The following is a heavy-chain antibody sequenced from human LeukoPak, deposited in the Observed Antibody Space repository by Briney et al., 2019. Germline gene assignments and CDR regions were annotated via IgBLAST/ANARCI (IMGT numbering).Heavy chain of an antibody. D-gene: IGHD6-13*01. V-gene: IGHV3-23*01. CDR2: TSSSGGST. CDR1: GFTFSSYA. J-gene: IGHJ3*02. CDR3: AKGWSKSSLDGFDM. Sequence: GGSLRLSCAASGFTFSSYAMSWVRQAPGKGLEWVSGTSSSGGSTYYTASVKGRFTISRDNSWNTLSRQMNSLRAEDTAIYYCAKGWSKSSLDGFDMWGQGTMVTVSS.